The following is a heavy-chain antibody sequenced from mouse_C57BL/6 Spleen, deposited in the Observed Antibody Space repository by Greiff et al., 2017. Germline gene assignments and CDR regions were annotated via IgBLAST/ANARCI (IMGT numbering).Heavy chain of an antibody. CDR1: GFTFSDYG. CDR3: ARQGYFDV. V-gene: IGHV5-15*01. J-gene: IGHJ1*03. Sequence: EVKLQESGGGLVQPGGSLKLSCAASGFTFSDYGMAWVRQAPRKGPEWVAFISNLAYSIYYADTVTGRFTISRENAKNTLYLEMSSLRSEDTAMYYCARQGYFDVWGTGTTVTVSS. CDR2: ISNLAYSI.